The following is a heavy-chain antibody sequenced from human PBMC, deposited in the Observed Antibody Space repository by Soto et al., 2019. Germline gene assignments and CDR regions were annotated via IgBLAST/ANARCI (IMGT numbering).Heavy chain of an antibody. Sequence: GGSLRLSCAASGFTFSSYGMHWVRQAPGKGLEWVAVIWYDGSNKYYADSVKGRFTISRDNSWNTLYLQLNSLRAEDTAVYYCAKLLAAAASWDAFDIWGQGTMVTVSS. J-gene: IGHJ3*02. V-gene: IGHV3-33*06. CDR3: AKLLAAAASWDAFDI. D-gene: IGHD6-25*01. CDR2: IWYDGSNK. CDR1: GFTFSSYG.